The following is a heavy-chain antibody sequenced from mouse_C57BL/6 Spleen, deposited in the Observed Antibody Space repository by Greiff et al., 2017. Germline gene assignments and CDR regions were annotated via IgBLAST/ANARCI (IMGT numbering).Heavy chain of an antibody. V-gene: IGHV1-59*01. J-gene: IGHJ2*01. Sequence: QVQLQQPGAELVRPGTSVKLSCKASGYTFTSYWMHWVKQRPGQGLEWIGVIDPSDSYTNYNQKFKGKATLTVDTSSSTAYMQLSSLTSEDSAVYYCARERNGTSLFDYWGQGTTLTVSS. CDR1: GYTFTSYW. CDR2: IDPSDSYT. CDR3: ARERNGTSLFDY. D-gene: IGHD3-3*01.